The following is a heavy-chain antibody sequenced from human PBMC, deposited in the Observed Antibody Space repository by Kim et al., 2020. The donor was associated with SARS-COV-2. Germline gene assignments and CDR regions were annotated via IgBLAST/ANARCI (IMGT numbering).Heavy chain of an antibody. CDR1: GGSISSGGYY. D-gene: IGHD3-10*01. V-gene: IGHV4-31*03. CDR3: ARDSRGSGSYYNAGFDP. CDR2: IYYSGST. J-gene: IGHJ5*02. Sequence: SETLSLTCTVSGGSISSGGYYWSWIRQHPGKGLEWIGYIYYSGSTYYNPSLKSRVTISVDTSKNQFSLKLSSVTAADTAVYYCARDSRGSGSYYNAGFDPCGQGTLVTVSS.